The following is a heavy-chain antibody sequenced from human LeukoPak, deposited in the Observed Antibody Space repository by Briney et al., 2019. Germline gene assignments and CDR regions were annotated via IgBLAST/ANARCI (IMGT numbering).Heavy chain of an antibody. D-gene: IGHD2-2*01. CDR1: GGSISSSNW. CDR2: IYHSGST. Sequence: PSETLSLTCAVSGGSISSSNWWSWVRQSPGKGLEWIGEIYHSGSTNYNPSLKSQVTISVDKSKNQFSLKLSSVPAADTAVYYCARERVVPAATIGYYYYGMDVWGKGTTVTVSS. V-gene: IGHV4-4*02. J-gene: IGHJ6*04. CDR3: ARERVVPAATIGYYYYGMDV.